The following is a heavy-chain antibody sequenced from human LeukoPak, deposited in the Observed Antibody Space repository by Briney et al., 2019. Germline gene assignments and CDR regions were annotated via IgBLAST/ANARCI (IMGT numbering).Heavy chain of an antibody. CDR1: GFTFNSYA. V-gene: IGHV3-33*01. CDR2: IWYDGSNK. CDR3: GRDERGYYNSSGFYGAIDF. D-gene: IGHD3-22*01. J-gene: IGHJ4*02. Sequence: GGSLRLSCAASGFTFNSYAMHWVRQAPGKGLEWVAFIWYDGSNKYYADSVKGRFTFSRDNSKDTVYLQMNSLRAEDTAVYYCGRDERGYYNSSGFYGAIDFWGQGTLVTVSS.